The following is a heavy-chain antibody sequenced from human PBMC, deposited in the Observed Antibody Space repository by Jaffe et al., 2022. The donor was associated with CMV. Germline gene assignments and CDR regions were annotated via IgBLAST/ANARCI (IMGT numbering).Heavy chain of an antibody. CDR3: AKGRGIVDY. J-gene: IGHJ4*02. Sequence: QVQLVESGGGVVQPGRSLRLSCAASGFTFSSYGMHWVRQAPGKGLEWVAVISYDGSNKYYADSVKGRFTISRDNSKNTLYLQMNSLRAEDTAVYYCAKGRGIVDYWGQGTLVTVSS. CDR2: ISYDGSNK. CDR1: GFTFSSYG. V-gene: IGHV3-30*18. D-gene: IGHD3-16*02.